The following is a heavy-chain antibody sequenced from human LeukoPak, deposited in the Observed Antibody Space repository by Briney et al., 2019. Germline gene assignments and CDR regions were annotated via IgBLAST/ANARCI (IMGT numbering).Heavy chain of an antibody. CDR2: FIPILGIA. D-gene: IGHD6-13*01. Sequence: GSSVKVSCKASGGTFSSYAISWVRQAPGQGLEWMGRFIPILGIANYAQKFQGRVTITADKSTSTAYMELSSLRSEDTAVYYCARGGSSWFEGWFDPWGQGALVTVSS. CDR1: GGTFSSYA. CDR3: ARGGSSWFEGWFDP. V-gene: IGHV1-69*04. J-gene: IGHJ5*02.